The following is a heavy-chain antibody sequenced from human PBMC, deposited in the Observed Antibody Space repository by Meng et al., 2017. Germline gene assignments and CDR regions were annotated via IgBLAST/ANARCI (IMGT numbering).Heavy chain of an antibody. V-gene: IGHV1-18*01. CDR3: ATRGNPYLNC. CDR2: INVYSGIT. Sequence: GQLVQSGAVVKKPGASVKVSCDTSGYTLSSDGFAWVRQTPEQGLEWLGWINVYSGITNYAQKFQGRVTMTTDTSTRTGYMELTSLTSDDTATYYCATRGNPYLNCWGQGTLVTASS. J-gene: IGHJ4*02. CDR1: GYTLSSDG.